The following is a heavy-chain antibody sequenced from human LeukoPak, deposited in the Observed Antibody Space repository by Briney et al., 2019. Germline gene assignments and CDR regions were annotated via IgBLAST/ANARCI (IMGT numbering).Heavy chain of an antibody. Sequence: GGSLRLSCAASGFTFSSYAMHWVRQAPGKGLEYVSAISSNGGSTYYANSVKGRFTISRDNSKNTLYLQMGSLRAEEMAVYYCARGYLELYYYDSSGYYDYWGQGTLVTVSS. CDR2: ISSNGGST. CDR1: GFTFSSYA. CDR3: ARGYLELYYYDSSGYYDY. D-gene: IGHD3-22*01. V-gene: IGHV3-64*01. J-gene: IGHJ4*02.